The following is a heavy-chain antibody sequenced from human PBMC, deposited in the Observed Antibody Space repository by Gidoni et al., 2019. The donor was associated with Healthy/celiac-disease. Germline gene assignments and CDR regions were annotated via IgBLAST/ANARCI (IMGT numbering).Heavy chain of an antibody. CDR2: ISGSGGST. J-gene: IGHJ4*02. CDR3: AKGRITMVRGVIQGYFDY. Sequence: EVQLLESGGGLVQPGGSLRLSCAASGFTFSSYAMSWVRQAPGKGLEWVSAISGSGGSTYYADSVKGRFTISRDNSKNTLYLQMNSLRAEDTAVYYCAKGRITMVRGVIQGYFDYWGQGTLVTVSS. V-gene: IGHV3-23*01. D-gene: IGHD3-10*01. CDR1: GFTFSSYA.